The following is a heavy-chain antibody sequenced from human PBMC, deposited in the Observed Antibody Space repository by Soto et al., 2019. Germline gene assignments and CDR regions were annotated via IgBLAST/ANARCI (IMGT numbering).Heavy chain of an antibody. V-gene: IGHV1-69*01. CDR2: IIPIFGTA. CDR3: VKLQGSGTYYDDDF. Sequence: QVQLVQSGAEVRKPGSSVKVSCKASGGPSNNFAISWVRQAPGQGLEWMGGIIPIFGTANYAEKFQGRVKITADESTRTAYMELSSLRSEDTAVYYCVKLQGSGTYYDDDFWGQGTLVTVSS. CDR1: GGPSNNFA. D-gene: IGHD3-10*01. J-gene: IGHJ4*02.